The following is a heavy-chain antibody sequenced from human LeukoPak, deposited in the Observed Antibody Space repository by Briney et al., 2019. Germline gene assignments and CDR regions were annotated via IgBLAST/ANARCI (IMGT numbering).Heavy chain of an antibody. Sequence: ASVKVSCKASGGTFSSYAISWVRQAPGQGLEWMGWINPNSGGTNYAQKFQGRVTMTRDTSISTAYMELSRLRSDDTAVYYCASLAGYCSSTSCYIGNFDYWGQGTLVTVSS. V-gene: IGHV1-2*02. CDR3: ASLAGYCSSTSCYIGNFDY. CDR2: INPNSGGT. J-gene: IGHJ4*02. D-gene: IGHD2-2*02. CDR1: GGTFSSYA.